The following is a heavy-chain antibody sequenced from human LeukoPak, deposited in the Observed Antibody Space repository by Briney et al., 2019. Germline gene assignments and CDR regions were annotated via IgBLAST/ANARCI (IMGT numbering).Heavy chain of an antibody. V-gene: IGHV1-69*04. D-gene: IGHD5-24*01. CDR3: ARGGDGYNLFIHVRPFDY. Sequence: SVKVSCKASGGTFSSYAISWVRQAPGQGLEWMGRIIPSLGIANYAQKFQGRVTITADKSTSTAYMELSSLRSEDTAVYYCARGGDGYNLFIHVRPFDYWGQGTLVTVSS. J-gene: IGHJ4*02. CDR2: IIPSLGIA. CDR1: GGTFSSYA.